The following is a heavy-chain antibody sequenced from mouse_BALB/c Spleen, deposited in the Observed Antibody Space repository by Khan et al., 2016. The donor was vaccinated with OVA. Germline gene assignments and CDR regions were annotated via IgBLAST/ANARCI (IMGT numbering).Heavy chain of an antibody. CDR3: ARDRYDYFDY. J-gene: IGHJ2*01. CDR2: INTETGEP. Sequence: QMQEVQSGPELKKPGETVKISCKASGYTFTDYSMHWVKQAPGKGLKWMGWINTETGEPTYADDFKGRFAFSLETSASTAYLQINNLKNEDTATYFCARDRYDYFDYWGQGTTLTVSS. D-gene: IGHD2-14*01. V-gene: IGHV9-2-1*01. CDR1: GYTFTDYS.